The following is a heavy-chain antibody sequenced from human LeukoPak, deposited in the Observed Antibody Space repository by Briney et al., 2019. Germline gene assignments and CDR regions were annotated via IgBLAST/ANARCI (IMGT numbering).Heavy chain of an antibody. J-gene: IGHJ4*02. V-gene: IGHV4-39*01. CDR3: ATLGRGGIDY. Sequence: PSETLSLTCTVSGGSISSSSYYWGWIRQPPGKGLEWIGSIYYSGSTYYNPSLKSRVTISVDTSKNQFSLKLSSVTAADTAVYYCATLGRGGIDYWGQGTLVTVSS. CDR1: GGSISSSSYY. CDR2: IYYSGST. D-gene: IGHD1-26*01.